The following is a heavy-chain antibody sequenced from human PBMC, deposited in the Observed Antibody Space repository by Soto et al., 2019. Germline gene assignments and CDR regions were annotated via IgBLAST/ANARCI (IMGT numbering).Heavy chain of an antibody. CDR3: AVICGGYRSSVDY. CDR2: FDPEDGET. Sequence: ASVKVSCKVSGYTLTELSMHWVRQAPGKGLEWMGGFDPEDGETIYAQKFQGRVTMTEDTSTDTAYMELSSLRAEDTAVYYCAVICGGYRSSVDYWGQGTLVTVSS. J-gene: IGHJ4*02. CDR1: GYTLTELS. V-gene: IGHV1-24*01. D-gene: IGHD6-6*01.